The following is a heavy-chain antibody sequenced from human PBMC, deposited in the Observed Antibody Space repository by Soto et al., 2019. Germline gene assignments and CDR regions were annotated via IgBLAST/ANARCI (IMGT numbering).Heavy chain of an antibody. Sequence: QVQLQESGPGLVKPSETLSLTCTVSGGSISSYYWSWIRQPPGKGLEWIGYIYYSGSTNYNPSLKSRVTISVDTSKNQFSLKLSSVTVADTAVYYCARVWGYAFDYWGQGTLVTVSS. CDR2: IYYSGST. CDR3: ARVWGYAFDY. V-gene: IGHV4-59*01. J-gene: IGHJ4*02. CDR1: GGSISSYY. D-gene: IGHD3-16*01.